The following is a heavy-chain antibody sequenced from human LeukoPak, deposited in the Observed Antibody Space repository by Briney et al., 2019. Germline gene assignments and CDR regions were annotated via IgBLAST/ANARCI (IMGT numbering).Heavy chain of an antibody. D-gene: IGHD2-2*01. CDR3: AREGGTRDFYYYMDV. V-gene: IGHV3-21*01. J-gene: IGHJ6*03. CDR2: ISSVSTYI. Sequence: GGSLRLSCSASGFTFTDYSMSWVRQAPGKGLEWVSIISSVSTYIYYADSVKGRFTISRDNAKNSLHLQMTSLRSEDTAVYFCAREGGTRDFYYYMDVWGKGTTVTVSS. CDR1: GFTFTDYS.